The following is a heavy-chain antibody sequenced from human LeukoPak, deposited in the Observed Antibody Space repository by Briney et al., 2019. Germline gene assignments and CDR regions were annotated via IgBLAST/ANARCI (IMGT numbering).Heavy chain of an antibody. CDR2: ISSSSSYI. CDR1: GFTFSSYS. Sequence: GGSLRLSCAASGFTFSSYSMNWVRQAPGRGLEWVPSISSSSSYIYYADSVKGRFTISRDNAKNSLYLQMNSLRAEDTAVYYCARVRANCSSTSCYRAAFGYWGQGTLVTVSS. V-gene: IGHV3-21*01. CDR3: ARVRANCSSTSCYRAAFGY. D-gene: IGHD2-2*02. J-gene: IGHJ4*02.